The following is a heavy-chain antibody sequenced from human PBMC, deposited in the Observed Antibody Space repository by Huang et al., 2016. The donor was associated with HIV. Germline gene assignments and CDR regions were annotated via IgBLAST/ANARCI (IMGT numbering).Heavy chain of an antibody. V-gene: IGHV1-69*13. J-gene: IGHJ6*03. CDR3: ASGASYEIWTPYYSGWHYSMDV. CDR2: ILTMLWRA. D-gene: IGHD3-9*01. CDR1: GGSFKISG. Sequence: QVHLVQSGAEVKKPGSSVRVSCTASGGSFKISGISWVRQAPGQGLEWLGGILTMLWRANDAQKMSDRVTITARESTTTVYMDLTSLRPEDTAVYYCASGASYEIWTPYYSGWHYSMDVWGEGTTVTVSS.